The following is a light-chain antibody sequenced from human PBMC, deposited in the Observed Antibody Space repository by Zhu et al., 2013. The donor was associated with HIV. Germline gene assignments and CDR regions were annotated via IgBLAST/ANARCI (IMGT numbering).Light chain of an antibody. Sequence: IVLTQSPGTLSLSPGEWATLSCRASQSVDNNYLAWYQHKPGQAPRLLIYGASFRATGIPDRFSGSGSGTDFTLTITRLEPEDFAVYYCQHYGRSPGLTFGGGTKVEIK. V-gene: IGKV3-20*01. J-gene: IGKJ4*01. CDR1: QSVDNNY. CDR2: GAS. CDR3: QHYGRSPGLT.